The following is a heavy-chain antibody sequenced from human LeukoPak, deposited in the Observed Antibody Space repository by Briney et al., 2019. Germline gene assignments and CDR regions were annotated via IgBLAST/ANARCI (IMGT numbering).Heavy chain of an antibody. V-gene: IGHV3-23*01. CDR1: GFTFSSYA. Sequence: GGSLRLSCAASGFTFSSYAMRWVRQAPGKGLEWVSSISGSGSGTYYADSVKGRFTISRDNSKNTLYLQMNSLRAEDTAVYYCAREPHCSGGSCYFDYWGQGTLVTVSS. CDR3: AREPHCSGGSCYFDY. CDR2: ISGSGSGT. D-gene: IGHD2-15*01. J-gene: IGHJ4*02.